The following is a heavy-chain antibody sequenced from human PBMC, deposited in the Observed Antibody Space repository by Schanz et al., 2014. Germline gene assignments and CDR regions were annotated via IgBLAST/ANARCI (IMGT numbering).Heavy chain of an antibody. J-gene: IGHJ4*02. D-gene: IGHD5-12*01. V-gene: IGHV3-30-3*01. Sequence: QVQLLQFGGGVVQPGRSLRLSCAASGFTFSSYAMHWVRQAPGKGLEWVALISNDGSIKYYADSVEGRFTISRDNSKNTHYLQMNSMRTEDTAVDYYACPTGCSGYGTYFDFWGQGTLVTVSS. CDR3: ACPTGCSGYGTYFDF. CDR2: ISNDGSIK. CDR1: GFTFSSYA.